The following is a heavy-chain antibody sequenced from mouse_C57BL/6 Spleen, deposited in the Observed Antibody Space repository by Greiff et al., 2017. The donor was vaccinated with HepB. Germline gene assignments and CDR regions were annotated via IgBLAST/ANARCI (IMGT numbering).Heavy chain of an antibody. Sequence: QVHVKQPGAELVMPGASVKLSCKASGYTFTSYWMHWVKQRPGQGLEWIGEIDPSDSYTNYNQKFKGKSTLTVDKSSSTAYMQLSSLTSEDSAVYYCARRARYGNYFDYWGQGTTLTVSS. V-gene: IGHV1-69*01. J-gene: IGHJ2*01. CDR1: GYTFTSYW. CDR3: ARRARYGNYFDY. D-gene: IGHD2-1*01. CDR2: IDPSDSYT.